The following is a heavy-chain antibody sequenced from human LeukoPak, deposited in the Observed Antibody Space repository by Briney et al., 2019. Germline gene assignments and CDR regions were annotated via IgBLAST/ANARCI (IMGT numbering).Heavy chain of an antibody. D-gene: IGHD3-10*01. V-gene: IGHV4-34*01. CDR2: INHSGST. J-gene: IGHJ4*02. CDR1: GWSFSGYY. CDR3: AREVAMVRGAVFDY. Sequence: SETLSLTCAVYGWSFSGYYWSWIRQPPGKGLEWIGEINHSGSTNYNPSLKSRVTISVDTSKNQFSLLLSSVTAANTAVYYGAREVAMVRGAVFDYWGQGTLVTVSS.